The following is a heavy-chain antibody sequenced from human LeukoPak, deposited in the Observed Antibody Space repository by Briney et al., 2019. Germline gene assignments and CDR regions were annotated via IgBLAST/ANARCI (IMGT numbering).Heavy chain of an antibody. CDR2: IYYSGST. V-gene: IGHV4-61*08. CDR1: GGSIGSADHY. J-gene: IGHJ4*02. CDR3: ARTFSSSWLDY. Sequence: SETLSLTCTVSGGSIGSADHYWSWIRQPPGKGLEWIGYIYYSGSTNYNPSLKSRVTISIDTPKNQFSLKVSSVTAADTAVYYCARTFSSSWLDYWGQGTLVTVSS. D-gene: IGHD6-13*01.